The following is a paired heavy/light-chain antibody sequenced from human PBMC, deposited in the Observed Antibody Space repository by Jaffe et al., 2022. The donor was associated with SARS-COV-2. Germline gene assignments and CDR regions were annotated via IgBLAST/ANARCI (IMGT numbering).Heavy chain of an antibody. Sequence: QVQLVQSGAEVKKPGASVKVSCKASGYTFTSYGISWVRQAPGQGLEWMGWISAYNGNTNYAQKLQGRVTMTTDTSTSTAYMELRSLRSDDTAVYYCARGSPRNYDSSGYWRDYYYGMDVWGQGTTVTVSS. CDR3: ARGSPRNYDSSGYWRDYYYGMDV. CDR1: GYTFTSYG. V-gene: IGHV1-18*01. J-gene: IGHJ6*02. CDR2: ISAYNGNT. D-gene: IGHD3-22*01.
Light chain of an antibody. Sequence: DIVMTQSPLSLPVTPGEPASISCRSSQSLLHSNGYNYLDWYLQKPGQSPQLLIYLGSNRASGVPDRFSGSGSGTDFTLKISRVEAEDVGVYYCMQALQTPAFGQGTKLEIK. J-gene: IGKJ2*01. V-gene: IGKV2-28*01. CDR2: LGS. CDR3: MQALQTPA. CDR1: QSLLHSNGYNY.